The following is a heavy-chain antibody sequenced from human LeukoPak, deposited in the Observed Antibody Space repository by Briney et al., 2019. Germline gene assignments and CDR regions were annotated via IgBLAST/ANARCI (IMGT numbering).Heavy chain of an antibody. J-gene: IGHJ4*02. CDR3: AKDRRLGELSFYYHYFDY. V-gene: IGHV3-30-3*01. D-gene: IGHD3-16*02. CDR2: ISYDGSNK. CDR1: GFTFSSYA. Sequence: PGGSLRLSCAASGFTFSSYAMHWVRQAPGKGLEWVAVISYDGSNKYYADSVKGRFTISRDNSKNTLYLQMNSLRAEDTAVYYCAKDRRLGELSFYYHYFDYWGQGTLVTVSS.